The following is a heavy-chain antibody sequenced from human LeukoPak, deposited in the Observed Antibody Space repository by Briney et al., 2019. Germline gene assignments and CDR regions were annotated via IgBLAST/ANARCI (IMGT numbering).Heavy chain of an antibody. CDR2: IYYSGST. Sequence: PSETLSLTCTVSGGSISSSSYYWGWIRQPPGKGLEWIGSIYYSGSTYYNPSLMSRVTISVDTSKNQFSLKLSSVTAADTAVYYCARPLIGYFDWPTGWFDPWGQGTLVTVSS. CDR1: GGSISSSSYY. J-gene: IGHJ5*02. V-gene: IGHV4-39*01. D-gene: IGHD3-9*01. CDR3: ARPLIGYFDWPTGWFDP.